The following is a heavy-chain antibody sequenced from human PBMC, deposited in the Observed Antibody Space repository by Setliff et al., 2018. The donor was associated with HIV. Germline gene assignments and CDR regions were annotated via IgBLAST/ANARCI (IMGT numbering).Heavy chain of an antibody. CDR3: ARLSLSLVRGIINSGDRFFDY. CDR1: GGSISSGGYS. Sequence: SETLSLTCAVSGGSISSGGYSWNWIRQPPGKGLEWIGYIYHSGSTFYNPSLKSRVTISVDRSKNQFSLKLTSVTAADTALYYCARLSLSLVRGIINSGDRFFDYWGQGSLVTVSS. D-gene: IGHD3-10*01. CDR2: IYHSGST. V-gene: IGHV4-30-2*01. J-gene: IGHJ4*02.